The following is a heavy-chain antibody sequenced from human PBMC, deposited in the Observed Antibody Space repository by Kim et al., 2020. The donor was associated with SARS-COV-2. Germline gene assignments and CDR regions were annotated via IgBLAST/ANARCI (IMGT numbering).Heavy chain of an antibody. J-gene: IGHJ4*02. Sequence: GGSLRLSCAASGFTFSSYGMHWVRQAPGKGLEWVAVISYDGSNKYYADSVKGRFTISRDNSKNTLYLQMNSLRAEDTAVYYCAKGLGAAGTFNFDYWGQGTLVTVSS. CDR3: AKGLGAAGTFNFDY. D-gene: IGHD6-13*01. CDR1: GFTFSSYG. CDR2: ISYDGSNK. V-gene: IGHV3-30*18.